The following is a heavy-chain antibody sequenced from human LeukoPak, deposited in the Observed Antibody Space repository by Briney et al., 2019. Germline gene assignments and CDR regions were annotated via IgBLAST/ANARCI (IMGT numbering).Heavy chain of an antibody. CDR1: GGSFSGYY. Sequence: SETLSLTCAVYGGSFSGYYWSWIRQPPGKGLEWIGEINHSGSTNYNPSLKSRVTISVDTSKNQFSLQLSSVTAADTAVYYCARIHRYCSGGACYVLDNWGQGTLVAVSS. V-gene: IGHV4-34*01. CDR2: INHSGST. J-gene: IGHJ4*02. D-gene: IGHD2-15*01. CDR3: ARIHRYCSGGACYVLDN.